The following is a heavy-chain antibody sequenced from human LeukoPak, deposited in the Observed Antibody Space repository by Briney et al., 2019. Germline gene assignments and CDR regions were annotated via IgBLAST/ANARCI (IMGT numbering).Heavy chain of an antibody. CDR1: GFTFSSFD. CDR3: ARDYFWSGYYTSYYYCGMDV. V-gene: IGHV3-30-3*01. Sequence: QPGGSLRLSCAASGFTFSSFDMHWVRQAPGEGLEWVATLSSDGSDRRYTDSVKGRFSISRDNSKDTLYLQMNSLRVEDTAVYYCARDYFWSGYYTSYYYCGMDVWGQGTTVTVSS. D-gene: IGHD3-3*01. CDR2: LSSDGSDR. J-gene: IGHJ6*02.